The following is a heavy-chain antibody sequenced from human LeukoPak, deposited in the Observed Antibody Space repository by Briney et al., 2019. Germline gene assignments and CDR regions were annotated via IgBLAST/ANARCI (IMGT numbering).Heavy chain of an antibody. CDR2: INHSGST. D-gene: IGHD5-18*01. Sequence: SETLSLTCAVYGGSFSGYYWSWIRQPPGKGLEWIGEINHSGSTNYNPSLKSRVTISVDTSKNQFSLKLSSVTAADTAVYYCARHFEDGVDTAMVTALDYWGQGTLVTVSS. V-gene: IGHV4-34*01. CDR1: GGSFSGYY. CDR3: ARHFEDGVDTAMVTALDY. J-gene: IGHJ4*02.